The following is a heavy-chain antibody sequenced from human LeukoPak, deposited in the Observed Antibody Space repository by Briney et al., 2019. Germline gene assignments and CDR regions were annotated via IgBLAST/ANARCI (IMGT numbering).Heavy chain of an antibody. V-gene: IGHV3-53*01. CDR1: GFTFSDHY. D-gene: IGHD6-19*01. Sequence: PGGSLRLSCAVSGFTFSDHYMSWVRQAPGKGLEWVSVIYSDGTTYYADSVKGRFTISRDNSKNTLYLQMNSLRAEDTAVYYCARAIYNSDWGQGTLVTVSS. CDR3: ARAIYNSD. CDR2: IYSDGTT. J-gene: IGHJ4*02.